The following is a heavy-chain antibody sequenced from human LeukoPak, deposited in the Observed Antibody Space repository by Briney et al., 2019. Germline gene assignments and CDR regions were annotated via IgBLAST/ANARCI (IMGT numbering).Heavy chain of an antibody. CDR3: ASGGRNSSSWYGSAFDI. Sequence: ASVKVSCKASGYTFTGYYMHWVRQAPGQGLEWMGWINPNSGGTNYAQKFQGRVTMTRDTSISTAYMELSRLRSDDTAVYYCASGGRNSSSWYGSAFDIWGQGTMVTVSS. V-gene: IGHV1-2*02. CDR2: INPNSGGT. D-gene: IGHD6-13*01. J-gene: IGHJ3*02. CDR1: GYTFTGYY.